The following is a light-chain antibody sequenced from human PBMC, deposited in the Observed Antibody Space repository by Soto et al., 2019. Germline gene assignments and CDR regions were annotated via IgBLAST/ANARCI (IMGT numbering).Light chain of an antibody. CDR3: GGWDDSLSGPV. J-gene: IGLJ2*01. V-gene: IGLV1-47*01. CDR1: SSNIGSNY. Sequence: QAVVTQPPSASGTPGQRVNISCSGSSSNIGSNYVYWYRQFPGTAPKLLIQRNNQRPSGVPARFSASKSGTSASLAISGLRSEEEADYYCGGWDDSLSGPVFGGGTKLTVL. CDR2: RNN.